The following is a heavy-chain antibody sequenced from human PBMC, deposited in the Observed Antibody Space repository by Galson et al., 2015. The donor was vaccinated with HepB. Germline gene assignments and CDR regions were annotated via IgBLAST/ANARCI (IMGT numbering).Heavy chain of an antibody. Sequence: SVKVSCKASGGTFSSYAISWVRQAPGQGLEWMGRIIPILGIANYAQKFQGRVTITADKSTSTAYMELSSLRSEDTAVYYCARACVCEADSSGYSKAKHHDAFDIWGQGTMVTVSS. CDR1: GGTFSSYA. CDR3: ARACVCEADSSGYSKAKHHDAFDI. D-gene: IGHD3-22*01. CDR2: IIPILGIA. V-gene: IGHV1-69*04. J-gene: IGHJ3*02.